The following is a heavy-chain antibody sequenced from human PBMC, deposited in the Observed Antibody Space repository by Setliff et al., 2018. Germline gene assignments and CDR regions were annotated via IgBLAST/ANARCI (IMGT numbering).Heavy chain of an antibody. D-gene: IGHD3-10*01. V-gene: IGHV1-2*02. CDR2: INANTGGT. J-gene: IGHJ4*02. Sequence: ASVQVSCQTSGYIFTNYYIHWARQAPGQGLEWMGWINANTGGTREVQKFQGRVTMTRDTSIDTAYMEVNRLTYDDTAVYYCARIAYGSGSYYSDYWGQGTLVTVSS. CDR1: GYIFTNYY. CDR3: ARIAYGSGSYYSDY.